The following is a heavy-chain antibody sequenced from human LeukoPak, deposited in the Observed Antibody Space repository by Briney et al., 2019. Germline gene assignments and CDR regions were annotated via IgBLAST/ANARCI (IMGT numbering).Heavy chain of an antibody. CDR1: GLTFSSYA. CDR3: AKDQGSSSGWYSRDGFAL. CDR2: ISSSGDST. V-gene: IGHV3-23*01. D-gene: IGHD6-19*01. J-gene: IGHJ3*01. Sequence: PGGSLRLSCAGSGLTFSSYAMSWVRQAPGKGLEWVSGISSSGDSTFYADSVKGRFTISRDNSKNTLYLQMNSPRAEDTALYYCAKDQGSSSGWYSRDGFALWGRGTMVTVSS.